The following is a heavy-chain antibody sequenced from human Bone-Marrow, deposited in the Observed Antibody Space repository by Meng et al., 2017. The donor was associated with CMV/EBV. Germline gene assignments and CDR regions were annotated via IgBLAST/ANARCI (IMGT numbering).Heavy chain of an antibody. J-gene: IGHJ4*01. CDR2: IYYSGST. D-gene: IGHD3-16*02. Sequence: SETLSLTCTVSGGAISSYYWSWIRQAPGEGLDWVGYIYYSGSTYYKPSLKSRVTMSLNASKRQFSLKLTSVTAADPAVYYCARGGGGGYHFDYWGRGTLVTVSS. CDR3: ARGGGGGYHFDY. V-gene: IGHV4-59*01. CDR1: GGAISSYY.